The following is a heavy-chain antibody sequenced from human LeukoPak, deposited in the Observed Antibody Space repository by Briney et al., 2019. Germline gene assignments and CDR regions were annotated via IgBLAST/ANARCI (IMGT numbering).Heavy chain of an antibody. J-gene: IGHJ5*02. Sequence: WASVKVSCKASGSTFRSSTMQWVRQARGQRLEWIGWIVLGSGNPNYAQKLQERITITRDMSTSTAYMELSSLRSEDTAVYFCAADLSESPSNSWYASRAWGQGTLVTVSS. CDR2: IVLGSGNP. V-gene: IGHV1-58*02. CDR1: GSTFRSST. CDR3: AADLSESPSNSWYASRA. D-gene: IGHD6-13*01.